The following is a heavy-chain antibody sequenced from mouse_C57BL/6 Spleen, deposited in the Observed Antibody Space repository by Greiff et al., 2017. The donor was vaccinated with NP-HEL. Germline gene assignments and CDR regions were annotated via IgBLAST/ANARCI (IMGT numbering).Heavy chain of an antibody. Sequence: EVKLMESGGGLVKPGGSLKLSCAASGFTFSSYAMSWVRQTPEKRLEWVAIISDGGSYTYYPDNVKGRFTISRDNAKNNLYLQMSHLKSEDTAMYYCARDGTTWFAYWGQGTLVTVSA. J-gene: IGHJ3*01. CDR1: GFTFSSYA. CDR2: ISDGGSYT. V-gene: IGHV5-4*03. CDR3: ARDGTTWFAY. D-gene: IGHD4-1*01.